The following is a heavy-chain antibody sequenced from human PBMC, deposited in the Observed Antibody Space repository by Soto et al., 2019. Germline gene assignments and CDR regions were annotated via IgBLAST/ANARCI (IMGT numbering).Heavy chain of an antibody. CDR3: AREGGIAAAGDLFDY. D-gene: IGHD6-13*01. J-gene: IGHJ4*02. CDR1: GGSISSYY. CDR2: IYYSGST. Sequence: SETLSLTCTVSGGSISSYYWSWIRQPPGKGLEWIGYIYYSGSTNYNPSLKSRVTISVDTSKNQFSLKLSSVTTADTAVYYCAREGGIAAAGDLFDYWGQGTLVTV. V-gene: IGHV4-59*01.